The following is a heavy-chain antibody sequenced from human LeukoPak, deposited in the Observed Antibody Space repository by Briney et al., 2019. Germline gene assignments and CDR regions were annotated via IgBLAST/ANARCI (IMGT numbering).Heavy chain of an antibody. J-gene: IGHJ5*02. CDR1: GGSISSSNW. Sequence: PSGTLSLTCAVSGGSISSSNWWSWVRQPPGKGLEWIGYIYYSGSTNYNPSLKSRVTISVDTSKNQFSLKLSSVTAADTAVYYCARVGYQLRLYWFDPWGQGTLVTVSS. CDR2: IYYSGST. V-gene: IGHV4-4*02. CDR3: ARVGYQLRLYWFDP. D-gene: IGHD2-2*01.